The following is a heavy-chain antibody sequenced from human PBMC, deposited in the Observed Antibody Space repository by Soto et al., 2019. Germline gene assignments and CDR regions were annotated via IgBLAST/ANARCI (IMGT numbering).Heavy chain of an antibody. D-gene: IGHD1-7*01. CDR3: ARGGPSRNYDHYYFYCMDV. V-gene: IGHV3-33*01. CDR1: GFIFNNYG. CDR2: IWYDGTNK. Sequence: RGYLRLSCAASGFIFNNYGMHWVRQAPGRGLEWVAVIWYDGTNKHCADSVKGRFSISRDNSNNTVYLHMNSLGAEGTAVYYCARGGPSRNYDHYYFYCMDVSGPGITVTVS. J-gene: IGHJ6*02.